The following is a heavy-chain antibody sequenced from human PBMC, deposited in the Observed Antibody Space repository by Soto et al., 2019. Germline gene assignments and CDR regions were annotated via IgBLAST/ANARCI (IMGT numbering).Heavy chain of an antibody. CDR2: VSAYNDNT. V-gene: IGHV1-18*04. CDR3: ARAQLQSEFDY. J-gene: IGHJ4*02. Sequence: GASVKVSCKASGYTFTSYGFNWVRQAPGQGLEWMGWVSAYNDNTNYAQKLQGRVTMTIDTSTSTGYMELRSLRSDDTAVYYCARAQLQSEFDYWGQGTLVTVSS. CDR1: GYTFTSYG. D-gene: IGHD1-1*01.